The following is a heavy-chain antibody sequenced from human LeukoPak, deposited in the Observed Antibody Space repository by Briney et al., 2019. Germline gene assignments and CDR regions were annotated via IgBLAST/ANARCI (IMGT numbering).Heavy chain of an antibody. CDR2: SYYSGST. J-gene: IGHJ5*02. D-gene: IGHD1-14*01. Sequence: PSETLSLTCTVSGDSINSFYWSWIRQPPGKELEWIGYSYYSGSTNYNPSLKSRVTISVDRSKNQFSLKLTSVTTADTAVYYCGRMFNRFFRRFDPWGQGTLVTVSA. V-gene: IGHV4-59*01. CDR3: GRMFNRFFRRFDP. CDR1: GDSINSFY.